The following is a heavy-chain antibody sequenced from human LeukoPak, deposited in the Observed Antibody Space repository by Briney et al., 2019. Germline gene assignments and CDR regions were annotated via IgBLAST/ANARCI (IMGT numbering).Heavy chain of an antibody. CDR1: GIYW. CDR2: INSDGSWT. D-gene: IGHD2/OR15-2a*01. J-gene: IGHJ4*02. CDR3: VSFYETY. V-gene: IGHV3-74*01. Sequence: GGSLRLSCAASGIYWMHWVRQAPGKGLVWVSHINSDGSWTSYADSVKGRFTISKDNAKNTVYLQMNNLRAEDTAVYYCVSFYETYWGRGTLVTVSS.